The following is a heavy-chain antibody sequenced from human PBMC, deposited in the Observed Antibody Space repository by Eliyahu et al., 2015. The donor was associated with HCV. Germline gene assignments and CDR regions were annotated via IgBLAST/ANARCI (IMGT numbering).Heavy chain of an antibody. V-gene: IGHV1-69*02. D-gene: IGHD4-17*01. CDR3: ASLEDYGDYGPFDP. Sequence: QVQLVQSGAEVKKPGSSVKVSCKASGGTFSSYTISWVRQAPGQGLEWMGRIIPILGIANYAQKFQGRVTITADKSTSTAYMELSSLRSEDTAVYYCASLEDYGDYGPFDPWGQGTLVTVSS. CDR2: IIPILGIA. CDR1: GGTFSSYT. J-gene: IGHJ5*02.